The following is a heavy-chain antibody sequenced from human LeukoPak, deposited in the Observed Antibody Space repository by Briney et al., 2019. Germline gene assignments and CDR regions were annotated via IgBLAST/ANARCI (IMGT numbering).Heavy chain of an antibody. Sequence: GGSLRLSCAASGFTFSSYGMNWVRQAPGKGLEWVSYISSGGSDKYYTDSVKGRFTISRDNAKNSLSLQMNSLRAEDTAVYYCARDSCLFDGGGHKGLFGYWGQGGQVTVSS. CDR1: GFTFSSYG. J-gene: IGHJ4*02. CDR3: ARDSCLFDGGGHKGLFGY. D-gene: IGHD2-21*01. CDR2: ISSGGSDK. V-gene: IGHV3-48*03.